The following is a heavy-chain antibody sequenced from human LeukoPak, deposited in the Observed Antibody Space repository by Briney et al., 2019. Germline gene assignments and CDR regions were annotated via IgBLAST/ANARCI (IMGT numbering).Heavy chain of an antibody. Sequence: ASVKVSCKASGYTFTSYYMHWVRQAPGQGLEWMGIINPSGGSTSYAQKFQGRVTMTRDTSTSTVYMELSSLRSEDTAVYYCARASTSPRAFDIWGQGTMVTDSS. CDR3: ARASTSPRAFDI. V-gene: IGHV1-46*01. D-gene: IGHD2-2*01. CDR1: GYTFTSYY. J-gene: IGHJ3*02. CDR2: INPSGGST.